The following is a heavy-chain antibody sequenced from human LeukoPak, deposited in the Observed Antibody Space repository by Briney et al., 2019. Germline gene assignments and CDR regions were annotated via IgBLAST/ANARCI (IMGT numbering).Heavy chain of an antibody. CDR3: ARGVHRHSSSWYSAFFDY. Sequence: PSETLSLXCTVSGGSSSSYYWSWIRQPPGKGLEWIGYIYYSGSTNYNPSLKSRVTISVDTSKNQFSLKLSSVTAADTAVYYCARGVHRHSSSWYSAFFDYWGQGTLVTVSS. J-gene: IGHJ4*02. V-gene: IGHV4-59*01. CDR2: IYYSGST. D-gene: IGHD6-13*01. CDR1: GGSSSSYY.